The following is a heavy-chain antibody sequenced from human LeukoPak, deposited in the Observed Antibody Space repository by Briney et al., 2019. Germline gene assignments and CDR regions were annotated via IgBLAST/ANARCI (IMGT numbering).Heavy chain of an antibody. CDR1: GYTFTSYD. CDR2: INPNSGNT. Sequence: ASVKVSCKASGYTFTSYDINWVRQATGQGLEWMGWINPNSGNTGYAQKFQGRVTMTRNTSISTAYMELSSLRSEDTAVYYCARGGYDSSGFDFDYWGQGTLVTVSS. CDR3: ARGGYDSSGFDFDY. D-gene: IGHD3-22*01. J-gene: IGHJ4*02. V-gene: IGHV1-8*01.